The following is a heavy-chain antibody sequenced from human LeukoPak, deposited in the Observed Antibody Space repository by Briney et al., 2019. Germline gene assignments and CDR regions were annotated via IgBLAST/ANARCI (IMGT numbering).Heavy chain of an antibody. CDR3: ARGAAVAGFDY. CDR1: DGSTSGGNYY. D-gene: IGHD6-19*01. V-gene: IGHV4-61*02. Sequence: SETLSLTCTVSDGSTSGGNYYWSWIRQSAGKGLEWIGRVYTSGITNYNPSLKSPVTIALHTSKNQFSLKLSSVTAADTAVYYCARGAAVAGFDYWGQGTLVTASS. J-gene: IGHJ4*02. CDR2: VYTSGIT.